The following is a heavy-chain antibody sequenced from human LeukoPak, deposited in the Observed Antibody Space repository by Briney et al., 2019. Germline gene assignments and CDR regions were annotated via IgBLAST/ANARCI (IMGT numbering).Heavy chain of an antibody. D-gene: IGHD3-9*01. CDR1: DGSISSSSYY. J-gene: IGHJ4*02. CDR2: LYYSGRI. Sequence: PTETLSLICTVSDGSISSSSYYWAWIRQPPEKGLEWIASLYYSGRIYYNPSLESRVTISLDTSKNQFSLKLSSVTAADTAAYFCARGKYDILTGYYYHLDYWGEGNLDTVSS. CDR3: ARGKYDILTGYYYHLDY. V-gene: IGHV4-39*01.